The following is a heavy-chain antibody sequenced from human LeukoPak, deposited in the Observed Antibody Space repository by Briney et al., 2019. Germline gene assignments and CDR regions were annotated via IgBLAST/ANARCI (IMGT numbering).Heavy chain of an antibody. V-gene: IGHV3-30*02. Sequence: PGGSLRLSCAASGFTFSTCGMHWVRQAPGKGLEWVAFIRYGGSDIYYGDSVKGRFTISRDNSKNTLYLQMNSLRGEDTAVYYRAKEPYSSVYYFYYMDVWGKGTTVTVSS. CDR1: GFTFSTCG. CDR3: AKEPYSSVYYFYYMDV. CDR2: IRYGGSDI. D-gene: IGHD6-25*01. J-gene: IGHJ6*03.